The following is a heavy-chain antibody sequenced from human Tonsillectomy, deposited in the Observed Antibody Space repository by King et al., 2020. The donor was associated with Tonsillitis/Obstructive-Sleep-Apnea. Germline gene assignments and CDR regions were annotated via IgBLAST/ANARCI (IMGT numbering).Heavy chain of an antibody. J-gene: IGHJ4*02. D-gene: IGHD3-22*01. V-gene: IGHV3-64D*06. CDR3: VKGAGGYYDY. CDR1: GFTFSSSA. CDR2: ITSNGGGT. Sequence: VQLVESGGGLVQPGGSLRLSCSASGFTFSSSAMHWVRQGPGKGLEYVSAITSNGGGTYYADSVKGSFTISRDNSKNTLYLQMSSLRADDTAVYYCVKGAGGYYDYWGQGTLVTVSS.